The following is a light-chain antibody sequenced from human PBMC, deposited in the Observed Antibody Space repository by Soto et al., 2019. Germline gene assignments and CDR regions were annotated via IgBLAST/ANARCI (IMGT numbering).Light chain of an antibody. CDR2: GAS. CDR3: QQRSNCPWT. J-gene: IGKJ1*01. CDR1: KSVSNNY. Sequence: IVLTQSPSTLSVSSGERATXXXXXSKSVSNNYLEWYQQKPGQAPRLLIYGASNRASGIPARFSGSGSGTDFTLTISSLEPEDFAVYYCQQRSNCPWTFGQGTKVDIK. V-gene: IGKV3-11*01.